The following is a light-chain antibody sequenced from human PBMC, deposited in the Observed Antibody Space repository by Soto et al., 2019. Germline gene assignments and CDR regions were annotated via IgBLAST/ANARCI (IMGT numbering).Light chain of an antibody. J-gene: IGLJ1*01. CDR3: SAFTGTSYV. CDR1: SSDVGGNKY. Sequence: SVLTQPASVSGSPGQSITISCTGTSSDVGGNKYVSWYQQYPGKAPKLMICDVSNRPSGVSNRFSGSKSGNTASLTISELQAEDEADYYCSAFTGTSYVFGTGTKVTVL. CDR2: DVS. V-gene: IGLV2-14*03.